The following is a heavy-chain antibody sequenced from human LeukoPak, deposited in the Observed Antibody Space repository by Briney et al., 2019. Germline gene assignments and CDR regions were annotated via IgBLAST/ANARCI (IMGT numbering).Heavy chain of an antibody. D-gene: IGHD3-10*01. J-gene: IGHJ5*02. Sequence: SETLSLTCTASGGSISSYYWSWIRQPPGKGLEWIGEINHSGSTNYNPSLKSRVTISVDTSKNQFSLKLSSVTAADTAVYYCARCYYYGSGSYSIPVNWFDPWGQGTLVTVSS. CDR2: INHSGST. CDR3: ARCYYYGSGSYSIPVNWFDP. V-gene: IGHV4-34*01. CDR1: GGSISSYY.